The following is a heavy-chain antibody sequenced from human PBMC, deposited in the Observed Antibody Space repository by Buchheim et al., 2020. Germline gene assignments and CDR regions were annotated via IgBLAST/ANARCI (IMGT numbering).Heavy chain of an antibody. CDR3: ARIRRRFLEWVPDY. J-gene: IGHJ4*02. CDR1: GFSLSTSGMC. V-gene: IGHV2-70*15. D-gene: IGHD3-3*01. Sequence: QVTLRESGPALVKPTQILTLTRTFSGFSLSTSGMCVTWIRLPPGKALEWLARIDWDDDNYYKSSLKTRLTISKDTSKNQVVLTRTNMDPVDTATYYCARIRRRFLEWVPDYWGQGTL. CDR2: IDWDDDN.